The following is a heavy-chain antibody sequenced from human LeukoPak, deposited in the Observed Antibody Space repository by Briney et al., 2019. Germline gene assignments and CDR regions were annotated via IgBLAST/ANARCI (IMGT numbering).Heavy chain of an antibody. V-gene: IGHV3-43*02. CDR1: GFTFDDYA. Sequence: GGSLRLSCAASGFTFDDYAMHWVRQAPGKGLEWVSLISGDGGSTYYADSVKGRFTISKDNSKNSLYLQMNSLRTEDTALYYCAKGSIFITGNYFDYWGQGTLVTVSS. CDR3: AKGSIFITGNYFDY. CDR2: ISGDGGST. J-gene: IGHJ4*02. D-gene: IGHD1-20*01.